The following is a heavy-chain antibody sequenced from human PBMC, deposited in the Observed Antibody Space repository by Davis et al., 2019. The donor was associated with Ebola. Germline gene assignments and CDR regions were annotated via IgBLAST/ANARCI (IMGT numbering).Heavy chain of an antibody. CDR2: IYSGGST. V-gene: IGHV3-66*01. J-gene: IGHJ4*02. Sequence: GESLKISCAASGFTVSSNYMSWVRQAPGKGLEWVSVIYSGGSTYYADSVKGRFTISRDNSKNTLYLQMNSLRAEDTAVYYCAKDRSVTIFGVVIIGDYWGQGTLVTVSS. CDR1: GFTVSSNY. CDR3: AKDRSVTIFGVVIIGDY. D-gene: IGHD3-3*01.